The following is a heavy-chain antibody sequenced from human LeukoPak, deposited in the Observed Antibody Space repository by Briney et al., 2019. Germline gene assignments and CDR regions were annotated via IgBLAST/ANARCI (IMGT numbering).Heavy chain of an antibody. CDR3: AKDYSSGWYTGGRVDC. CDR2: ISGSGSST. V-gene: IGHV3-23*01. CDR1: GFTFSSYA. Sequence: GGSLRLSCAASGFTFSSYAMSWVRQAPGQGLEWVSTISGSGSSTYYADSVKGRFTISRDNSKNTLYLQMNSLRAEDTAVYYCAKDYSSGWYTGGRVDCWGQGTLVTVSS. J-gene: IGHJ4*02. D-gene: IGHD6-19*01.